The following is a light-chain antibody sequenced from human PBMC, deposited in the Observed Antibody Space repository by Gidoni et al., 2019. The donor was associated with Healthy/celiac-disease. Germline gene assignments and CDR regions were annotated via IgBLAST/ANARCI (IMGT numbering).Light chain of an antibody. CDR1: QSVSSY. CDR3: QQRSNWPPLFT. V-gene: IGKV3-11*01. J-gene: IGKJ3*01. Sequence: EIVLTQSPATLSLSPRERATLSCMASQSVSSYLAWYQQKPGQAPRLLIYDASNRATGIPARFSGSGSGTDFTLTISSLEPEDFAVYYCQQRSNWPPLFTFGPGTKVDIK. CDR2: DAS.